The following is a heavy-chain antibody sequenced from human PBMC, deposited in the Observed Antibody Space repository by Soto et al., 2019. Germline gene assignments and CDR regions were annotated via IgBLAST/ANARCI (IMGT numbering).Heavy chain of an antibody. CDR2: IYYRVST. V-gene: IGHV4-61*01. Sequence: QGQLQESGPGLVKPSETLSLTCTVSGGSVSSGSYYWSWIRQPPGKGLEWIGYIYYRVSTNYNPSLKSRVTISVDTSKNQFSLKLSSVTAADTAVYYCARCYAVAGTCDWFDPWGQGTLVTVSS. D-gene: IGHD6-19*01. CDR1: GGSVSSGSYY. J-gene: IGHJ5*02. CDR3: ARCYAVAGTCDWFDP.